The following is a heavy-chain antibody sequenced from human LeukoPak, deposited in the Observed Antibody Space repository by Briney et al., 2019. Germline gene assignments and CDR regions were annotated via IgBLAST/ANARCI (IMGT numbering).Heavy chain of an antibody. CDR3: VRDPRGYSHGYWYFDL. CDR1: GFTFDDYG. D-gene: IGHD5-18*01. Sequence: PGGSLRLSCAASGFTFDDYGMSWVRQAPGKGLEWVSGINWNGGSTGYADSVKGRFTISRDNAKNSLYLQMNSPRAEDTALYHCVRDPRGYSHGYWYFDLWGRGTLVTVVS. J-gene: IGHJ2*01. V-gene: IGHV3-20*01. CDR2: INWNGGST.